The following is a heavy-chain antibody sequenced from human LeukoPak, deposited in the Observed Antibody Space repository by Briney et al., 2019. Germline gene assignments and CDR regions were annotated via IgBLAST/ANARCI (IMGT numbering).Heavy chain of an antibody. D-gene: IGHD4-23*01. V-gene: IGHV4-34*01. CDR3: ARGARGYGGNSLVY. CDR1: GGSFSGYY. Sequence: SETLSLTCAVYGGSFSGYYWSWIRQPPGKGLEWIGEINHSGSTNYNPSLKSRVTISVDTSKNQFSLKLSSVTAADTAVYYCARGARGYGGNSLVYWGQGTLVTVSS. CDR2: INHSGST. J-gene: IGHJ4*02.